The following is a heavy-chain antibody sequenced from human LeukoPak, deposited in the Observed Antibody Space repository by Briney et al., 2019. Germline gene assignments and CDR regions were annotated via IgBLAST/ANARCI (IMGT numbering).Heavy chain of an antibody. Sequence: GGSLSLSCTVSGFTVSSNSMSWVRQAPGKGLEWVSFIYSDNTHYSDSVKGRFTISRDNSKNTLYLQMNSLRAEDTAVYYCARRAGAYSHPYDYWGQGTLVTVSS. D-gene: IGHD4/OR15-4a*01. V-gene: IGHV3-53*01. J-gene: IGHJ4*02. CDR1: GFTVSSNS. CDR2: IYSDNT. CDR3: ARRAGAYSHPYDY.